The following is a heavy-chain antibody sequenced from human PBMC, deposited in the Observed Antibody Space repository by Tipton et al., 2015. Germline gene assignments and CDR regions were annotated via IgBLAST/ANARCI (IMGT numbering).Heavy chain of an antibody. V-gene: IGHV4-38-2*01. CDR1: AYSISTDYY. J-gene: IGHJ4*01. CDR3: ARGRALAIPIPDEKYFDL. CDR2: ISHSGNT. Sequence: TLSLTCAVSAYSISTDYYWVWIRQPPGKGLEWIGTISHSGNTFYNPSLKSRVTISADTSKNQISLHLKSVTAADTAVYYCARGRALAIPIPDEKYFDLWGQGTLVTVSS. D-gene: IGHD2-21*01.